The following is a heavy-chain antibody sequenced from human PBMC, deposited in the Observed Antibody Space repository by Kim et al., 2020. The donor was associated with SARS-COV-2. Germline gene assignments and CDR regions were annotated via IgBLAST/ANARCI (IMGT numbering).Heavy chain of an antibody. CDR1: GGSISSSSYY. J-gene: IGHJ6*02. CDR3: ARSSSSFYYYYYGMDV. CDR2: IYYSGST. D-gene: IGHD6-6*01. V-gene: IGHV4-39*01. Sequence: SETLSLTCTVSGGSISSSSYYWGWIRQPPGKGLEWIGSIYYSGSTYYNPSLKSRVTISVDTSKNQFSLKLSSVTAADTAVYYCARSSSSFYYYYYGMDVWGQGTTVTVSS.